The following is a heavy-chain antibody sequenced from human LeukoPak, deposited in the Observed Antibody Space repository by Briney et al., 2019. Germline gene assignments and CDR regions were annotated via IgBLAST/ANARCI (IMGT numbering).Heavy chain of an antibody. CDR2: INPNSGGT. Sequence: ASVKVSCKASGYTFTGYHMHWVRQAPGQGLEWMGWINPNSGGTNYAQKFQGRVTMTRDTSISTAYMELSRLRSDDTAVYYCARIYYGSGSYWGQGTLVTVSS. J-gene: IGHJ4*02. CDR3: ARIYYGSGSY. V-gene: IGHV1-2*02. CDR1: GYTFTGYH. D-gene: IGHD3-10*01.